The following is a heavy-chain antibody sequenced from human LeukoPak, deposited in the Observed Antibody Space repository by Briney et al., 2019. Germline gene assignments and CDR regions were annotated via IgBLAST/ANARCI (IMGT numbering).Heavy chain of an antibody. V-gene: IGHV3-7*01. Sequence: GGSLRLSCSASGFTFTSYWMTWVRQGPGKGLEWVAHIKQDGSQKNYVDSVKGRFTISRDNAQNSLYLQMDGLTDEDTAVYYCARDKVNGAMTGSLFGYWGQGTLVTVSS. CDR2: IKQDGSQK. CDR1: GFTFTSYW. CDR3: ARDKVNGAMTGSLFGY. J-gene: IGHJ4*02. D-gene: IGHD4-17*01.